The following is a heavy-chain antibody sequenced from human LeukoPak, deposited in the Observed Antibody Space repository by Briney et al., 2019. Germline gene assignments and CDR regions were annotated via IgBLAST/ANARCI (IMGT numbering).Heavy chain of an antibody. D-gene: IGHD6-6*01. CDR2: INSSGSTI. CDR1: GFTFSSYE. J-gene: IGHJ6*03. CDR3: ARSNEAARYYYYYMDV. V-gene: IGHV3-48*03. Sequence: PWGSLRLSCAASGFTFSSYEVNWVRQAPGKGLECVSYINSSGSTIYYADSVKGRFTISRDNAKNSLYLQMNSLRAEDTAVYYCARSNEAARYYYYYMDVWGKGTTVTVSS.